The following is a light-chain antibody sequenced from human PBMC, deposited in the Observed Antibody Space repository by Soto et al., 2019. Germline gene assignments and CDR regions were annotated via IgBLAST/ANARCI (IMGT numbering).Light chain of an antibody. CDR2: EAS. J-gene: IGKJ1*01. Sequence: GDRVTITCRASQSIRSWLAWYQQKPGKAPKLLIYEASSLESGVPSRFGGSGSGTEFTLTISSLQPDDFAIYYCQQYNSYSWTFGQGTKVEIK. V-gene: IGKV1-5*03. CDR3: QQYNSYSWT. CDR1: QSIRSW.